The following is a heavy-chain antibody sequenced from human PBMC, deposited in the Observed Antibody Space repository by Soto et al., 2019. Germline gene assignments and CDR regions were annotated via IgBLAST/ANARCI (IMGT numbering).Heavy chain of an antibody. CDR2: IIPVLGTT. D-gene: IGHD3-16*01. CDR1: GGLFSSFA. J-gene: IGHJ4*02. Sequence: QGQLVQSGPEVKKPGSSVKVSCKDSGGLFSSFAISWVRQAPGQGLEWLGGIIPVLGTTEYAEKFQGRVTITADESTNTAYMDLSSLTSGDTAMYYCARGGGPYVWFNEFWGQGTLVSVSS. CDR3: ARGGGPYVWFNEF. V-gene: IGHV1-69*01.